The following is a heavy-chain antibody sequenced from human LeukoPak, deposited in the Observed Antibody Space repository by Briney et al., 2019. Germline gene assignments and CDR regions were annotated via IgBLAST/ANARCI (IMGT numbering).Heavy chain of an antibody. Sequence: GGSLRLSCAASGFTFSNYAMSWSRQAPGKGLEWVASINSDGSEGYYADVVKGRFTISRDNAKNSLYLQINSLRAEDTAVYYCARSSYSSSSSVWGQGTMVTVSS. D-gene: IGHD6-6*01. J-gene: IGHJ3*01. CDR1: GFTFSNYA. V-gene: IGHV3-7*03. CDR2: INSDGSEG. CDR3: ARSSYSSSSSV.